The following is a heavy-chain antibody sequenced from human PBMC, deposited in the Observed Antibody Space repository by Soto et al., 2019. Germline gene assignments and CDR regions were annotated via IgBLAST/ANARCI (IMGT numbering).Heavy chain of an antibody. CDR1: GFIFSNYW. CDR3: AKRDVGAGYHH. Sequence: EVHLVESGGGLVQPGGSLRLSCTASGFIFSNYWTHWVRQAPGKGLMWVSRINNDGSSTDYVDSVKGRFTISRDNAKNTLYLQMNSLRAEDTAVYYCAKRDVGAGYHHWGQGTLVTVSS. V-gene: IGHV3-74*01. D-gene: IGHD2-2*01. J-gene: IGHJ1*01. CDR2: INNDGSST.